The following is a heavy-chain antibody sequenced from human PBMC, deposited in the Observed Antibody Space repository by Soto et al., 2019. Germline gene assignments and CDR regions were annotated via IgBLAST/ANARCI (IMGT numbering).Heavy chain of an antibody. J-gene: IGHJ4*02. CDR1: GESFSGYY. V-gene: IGHV4-34*01. D-gene: IGHD2-21*02. CDR3: ARLGGYYQAFDQ. CDR2: INRSRST. Sequence: SETLSLTCAVYGESFSGYYWSWIRQPPGKGLEWIGEINRSRSTNHNPSLKSRVTISVDTSKNQFSLKLNSVTAADTAVYYCARLGGYYQAFDQWGQGSLVTVSS.